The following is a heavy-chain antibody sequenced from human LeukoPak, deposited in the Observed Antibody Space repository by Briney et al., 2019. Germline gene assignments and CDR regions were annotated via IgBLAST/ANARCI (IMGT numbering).Heavy chain of an antibody. CDR2: IYYSGST. CDR1: GGSTSSYY. J-gene: IGHJ3*02. Sequence: SETLSLTCTVSGGSTSSYYWSWIRQPPGKGLEWIGYIYYSGSTNYNPSLKSRVTISVDTSKNQFSLKLSSVTAADTAVYYCARDVYIAGNDAFDIWGQGTMVAVSS. V-gene: IGHV4-59*01. D-gene: IGHD6-13*01. CDR3: ARDVYIAGNDAFDI.